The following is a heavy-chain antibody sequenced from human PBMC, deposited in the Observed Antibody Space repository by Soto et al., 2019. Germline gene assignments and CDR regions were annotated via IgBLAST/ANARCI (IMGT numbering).Heavy chain of an antibody. Sequence: ASVMVSCKASGYTFTSYDINWVRQATGQGLEWMGWMNPNSGNTGYAQKFQGRVTMTRNTSISTAYMELSSLRSEDTAVYYCARSSSSSLYYYYMDVWGKGTTVTVSS. D-gene: IGHD6-6*01. CDR3: ARSSSSSLYYYYMDV. CDR1: GYTFTSYD. CDR2: MNPNSGNT. J-gene: IGHJ6*03. V-gene: IGHV1-8*01.